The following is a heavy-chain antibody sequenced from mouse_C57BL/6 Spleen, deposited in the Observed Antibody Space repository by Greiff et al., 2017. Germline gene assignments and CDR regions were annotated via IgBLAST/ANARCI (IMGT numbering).Heavy chain of an antibody. D-gene: IGHD2-12*01. Sequence: EVKLLQSGPELVKPGASVKISCKASGYTFTDYYMNWVKQIPGKSLEWIGDINPNNGGTSYNQKFKGRATLTVDKSDSTAYMELRSLTSEDSAVYYCARELWFAYWGQGTLVTVSA. V-gene: IGHV1-26*01. CDR2: INPNNGGT. CDR3: ARELWFAY. CDR1: GYTFTDYY. J-gene: IGHJ3*01.